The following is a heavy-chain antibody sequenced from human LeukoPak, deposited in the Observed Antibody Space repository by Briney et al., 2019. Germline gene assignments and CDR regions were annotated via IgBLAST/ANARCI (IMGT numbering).Heavy chain of an antibody. D-gene: IGHD3-3*01. J-gene: IGHJ4*02. V-gene: IGHV3-23*01. CDR1: GFTFSSYA. Sequence: QPGGSLRLSCAASGFTFSSYAMSWVRQAPGKGLEWVSAISGSGGSTYYADSVKGRFTISRDNSKSTLYLQMNSLRAEDTAVYYCAKGQRITIFGVVDYFDYWGQGTLVTVSS. CDR3: AKGQRITIFGVVDYFDY. CDR2: ISGSGGST.